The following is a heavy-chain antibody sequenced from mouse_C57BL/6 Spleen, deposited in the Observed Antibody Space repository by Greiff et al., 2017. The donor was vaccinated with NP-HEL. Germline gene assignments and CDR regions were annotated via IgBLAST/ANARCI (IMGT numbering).Heavy chain of an antibody. CDR1: GYAFSSSW. CDR2: IYPGDGDT. J-gene: IGHJ2*01. Sequence: QVQLQQSGPELVKPGASVKISCKASGYAFSSSWMNWVKQRPGKGLEWIGRIYPGDGDTNYNGKFKGKATLTADKSSSTAYMQLSSLTSEDSAVYVFAREATAQAVDYWGQGTTLTVSS. D-gene: IGHD3-2*02. CDR3: AREATAQAVDY. V-gene: IGHV1-82*01.